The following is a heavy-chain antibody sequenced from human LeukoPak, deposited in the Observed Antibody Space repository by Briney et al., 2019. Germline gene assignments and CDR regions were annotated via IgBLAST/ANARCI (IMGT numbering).Heavy chain of an antibody. J-gene: IGHJ4*02. Sequence: ASVKVSCKASGYTFTGYYMHWVRQAPGQGLEWMGWINPNSGGTNYAQKFQGRVTMTRDTSISTAYMELSRLRSDDTAVYYCARDSPRGITMVRGHIDYWGQGTRVTLSS. CDR1: GYTFTGYY. CDR3: ARDSPRGITMVRGHIDY. D-gene: IGHD3-10*01. V-gene: IGHV1-2*02. CDR2: INPNSGGT.